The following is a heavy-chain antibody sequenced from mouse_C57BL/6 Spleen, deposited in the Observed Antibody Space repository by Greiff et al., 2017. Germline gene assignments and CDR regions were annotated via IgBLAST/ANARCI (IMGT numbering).Heavy chain of an antibody. CDR1: GYAFTNYL. CDR2: INPGSGGT. J-gene: IGHJ4*01. Sequence: QVQLQQSGAELVRPGTSVKVSCKASGYAFTNYLIEWVKQRPGQGLEWIGVINPGSGGTNYNEKFKGKATLTADKSSSTAYMQLSSLTSEDSAVYFCARGERGYAMDYWGKGTSVTVSS. CDR3: ARGERGYAMDY. V-gene: IGHV1-54*01.